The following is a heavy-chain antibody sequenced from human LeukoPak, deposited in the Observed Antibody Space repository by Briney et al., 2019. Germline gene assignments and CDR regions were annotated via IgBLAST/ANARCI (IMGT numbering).Heavy chain of an antibody. CDR2: ISYDGSNK. CDR1: GFTFSSYG. D-gene: IGHD3-16*01. J-gene: IGHJ4*02. Sequence: GGSLRLSCAASGFTFSSYGMHWVRQAPGKGLEWVAVISYDGSNKYYADSVKGRFTISRDNSKNTLYLQMNSLRAEDTAVYYCAKERGPHKPELDYWGQGTLVTVSS. CDR3: AKERGPHKPELDY. V-gene: IGHV3-30*18.